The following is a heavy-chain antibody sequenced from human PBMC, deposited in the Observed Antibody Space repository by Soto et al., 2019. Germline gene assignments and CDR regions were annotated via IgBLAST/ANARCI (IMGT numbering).Heavy chain of an antibody. CDR2: IDPSDSQT. CDR1: GYSFAGYW. J-gene: IGHJ4*02. V-gene: IGHV5-10-1*01. D-gene: IGHD3-22*01. Sequence: GESLKISCKGSGYSFAGYWITWVRQKPGKGLEWMGRIDPSDSQTYYSPSFRGHVTISATKSITTVFLQRSSLRASDTAMYYCARQIYDSDTGPNFQYYFDSWGQGTPVTVSS. CDR3: ARQIYDSDTGPNFQYYFDS.